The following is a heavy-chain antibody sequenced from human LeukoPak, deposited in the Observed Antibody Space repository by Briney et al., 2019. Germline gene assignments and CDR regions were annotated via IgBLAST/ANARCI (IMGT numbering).Heavy chain of an antibody. CDR2: IYHSGGT. J-gene: IGHJ4*02. D-gene: IGHD3-3*01. Sequence: SETLSLTCTVSGYSINSGYTWGWIRQPPGKGLEWIGNIYHSGGTYYNPSLTSRVTISVDTSKNQFSLKLSSVTAADTAVYYCARRQLRFLETGGETFDYWGQGTLVTVSS. CDR3: ARRQLRFLETGGETFDY. V-gene: IGHV4-38-2*02. CDR1: GYSINSGYT.